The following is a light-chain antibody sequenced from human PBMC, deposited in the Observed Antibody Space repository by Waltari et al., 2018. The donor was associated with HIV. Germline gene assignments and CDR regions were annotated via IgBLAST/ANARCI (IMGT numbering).Light chain of an antibody. CDR3: AAWDDSRNAHVV. Sequence: QSVLTQPPSASGTPGQRVTISCSGSNSNIGRNSVNCYQQLPGTAPKLLLYNSNQRPSGFPDRFSGSKSGTSASLAISGLQSEDEADYYCAAWDDSRNAHVVFGGGTKLTVL. J-gene: IGLJ2*01. CDR2: NSN. V-gene: IGLV1-44*01. CDR1: NSNIGRNS.